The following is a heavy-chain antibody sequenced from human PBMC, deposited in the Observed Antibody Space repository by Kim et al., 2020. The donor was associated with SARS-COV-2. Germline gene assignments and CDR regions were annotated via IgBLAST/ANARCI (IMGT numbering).Heavy chain of an antibody. Sequence: SETLSLTCTVSGGSISSSSYYWGWIRQPPGKGLEWIGSIYYSGSTYYNPSLKSRVTISVDTSKNQFSLKLSSVTAADTAVYYCARLVQVRGVPYWGQGTLVTVSS. J-gene: IGHJ4*02. CDR2: IYYSGST. CDR3: ARLVQVRGVPY. CDR1: GGSISSSSYY. D-gene: IGHD3-10*01. V-gene: IGHV4-39*01.